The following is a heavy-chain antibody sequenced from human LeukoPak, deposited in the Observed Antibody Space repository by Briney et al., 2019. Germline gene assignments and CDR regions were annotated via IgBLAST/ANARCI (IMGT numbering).Heavy chain of an antibody. D-gene: IGHD6-6*01. J-gene: IGHJ4*02. Sequence: GGSLRLSCVASGFIFSDYYMSWLRQTPGKGLEWISYISYTYSDIYYADSVRGRFTISRDNAKNSLYLQMNNLRAEDTAVYYCASGSSSVGYWGQGTRVTVSS. CDR3: ASGSSSVGY. CDR2: ISYTYSDI. V-gene: IGHV3-11*01. CDR1: GFIFSDYY.